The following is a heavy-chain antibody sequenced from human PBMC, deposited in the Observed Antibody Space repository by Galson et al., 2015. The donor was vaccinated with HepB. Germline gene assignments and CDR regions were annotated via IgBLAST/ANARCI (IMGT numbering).Heavy chain of an antibody. CDR3: ASLRFLEWSDAFDI. CDR2: ISYDGSNK. CDR1: GFTFSSYG. V-gene: IGHV3-30*03. Sequence: SLRLSCAASGFTFSSYGMHWVRQAPGKGLEWVAVISYDGSNKYYADSVKGRFTISRDNAKNTLYLQMNSLRAEDTAVYYGASLRFLEWSDAFDIWGQGTMVTVSS. D-gene: IGHD3-3*01. J-gene: IGHJ3*02.